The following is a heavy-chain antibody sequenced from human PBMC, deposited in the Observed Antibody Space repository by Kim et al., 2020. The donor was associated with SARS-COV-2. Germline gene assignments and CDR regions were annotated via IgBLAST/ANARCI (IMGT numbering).Heavy chain of an antibody. CDR1: GGSISSGSYY. Sequence: SETLSLTCTVSGGSISSGSYYWSWIRQPAGKGLEWIGRIYTSGSTNYNPSLKSRVTISVETSKNQFSLKLSSVTAADTAVYYCARSYYGSSGYYSASHPAFDIWGQGTMVTLSS. CDR3: ARSYYGSSGYYSASHPAFDI. J-gene: IGHJ3*02. V-gene: IGHV4-61*02. D-gene: IGHD3-22*01. CDR2: IYTSGST.